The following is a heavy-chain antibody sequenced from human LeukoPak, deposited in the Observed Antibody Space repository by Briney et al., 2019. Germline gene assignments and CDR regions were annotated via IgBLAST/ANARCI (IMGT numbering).Heavy chain of an antibody. CDR3: ARGQAYGDYDLDY. J-gene: IGHJ4*02. V-gene: IGHV4-34*01. CDR1: GGSFSGYY. Sequence: SETLSLTCAVYGGSFSGYYWSWIRQPPGKGLEWIGEISHSGSTNYNPSLKSRVTISVDTSKNQFSLKLSSVTAADTAVYYCARGQAYGDYDLDYWGQGTLVTVSS. D-gene: IGHD4-17*01. CDR2: ISHSGST.